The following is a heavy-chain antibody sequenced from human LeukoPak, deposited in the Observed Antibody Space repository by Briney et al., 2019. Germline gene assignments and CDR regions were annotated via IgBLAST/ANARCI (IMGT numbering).Heavy chain of an antibody. D-gene: IGHD3-22*01. CDR2: INHSGST. CDR3: ARVDSSGYDFDY. J-gene: IGHJ4*02. V-gene: IGHV4-34*01. CDR1: GGSFSGYY. Sequence: PSETLSLTCAVYGGSFSGYYWSWIRQPPGKGLEWIGEINHSGSTNYNPSLKSRVTISVDTSKNQFSLKLSSATAADTAVYYCARVDSSGYDFDYWGQGTLVTVSS.